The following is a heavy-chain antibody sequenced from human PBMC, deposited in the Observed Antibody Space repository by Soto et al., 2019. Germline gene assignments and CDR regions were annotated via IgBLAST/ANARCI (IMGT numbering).Heavy chain of an antibody. CDR3: ARESMYYYDSSRYYYSRSAFDI. Sequence: ASVKVSCKASGDTFTSYGISWVRQAPGQGLEWMGWISAYNGNTNYAQKLQGRVTMTTDTSTSTAYMELRSLRSDDTAVYYCARESMYYYDSSRYYYSRSAFDIWGQGTMGTVS. CDR2: ISAYNGNT. J-gene: IGHJ3*02. V-gene: IGHV1-18*04. D-gene: IGHD3-22*01. CDR1: GDTFTSYG.